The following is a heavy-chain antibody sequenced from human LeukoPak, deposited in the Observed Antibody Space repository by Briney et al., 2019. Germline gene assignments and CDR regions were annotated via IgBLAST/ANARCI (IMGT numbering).Heavy chain of an antibody. Sequence: SETLSLTCTVSGGSISSYYWSWIRQPAGKGLEWIGRIYTSGSTNYNPSLKSRVTMSVDTSKNQFSLKLSSVTAADTAVYYCARGRLWCRASSGGSFYPGLLDYWGQGTLVTVSS. CDR2: IYTSGST. J-gene: IGHJ4*02. CDR3: ARGRLWCRASSGGSFYPGLLDY. V-gene: IGHV4-4*07. D-gene: IGHD2-15*01. CDR1: GGSISSYY.